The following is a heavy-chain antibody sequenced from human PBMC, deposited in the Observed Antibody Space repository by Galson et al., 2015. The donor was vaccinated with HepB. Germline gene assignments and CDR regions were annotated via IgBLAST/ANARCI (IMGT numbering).Heavy chain of an antibody. D-gene: IGHD6-13*01. CDR1: GFTVSSNY. CDR2: IYSGGST. J-gene: IGHJ4*02. CDR3: ARGGVYSSSWYFEYYFDY. Sequence: SLRLSCAASGFTVSSNYMSWVRQAPGKGLEWVSVIYSGGSTYYADSVKGRFTISRDNSKNTLYLQMNSLRAEDTAVYYCARGGVYSSSWYFEYYFDYWGQGTLVTVSS. V-gene: IGHV3-66*01.